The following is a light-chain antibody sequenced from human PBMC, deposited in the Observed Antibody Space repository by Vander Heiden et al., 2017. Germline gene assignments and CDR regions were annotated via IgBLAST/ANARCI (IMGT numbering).Light chain of an antibody. V-gene: IGLV3-21*02. J-gene: IGLJ3*02. Sequence: SYVLTQPPSVSVAPGQTARITCGGNNIGSKSVHWYQRKPGKAPVLVVYDDSDRPSGIPERFSGSNSGNTATLTISRVEAGNEADYYCQVWDSSSDHPEFGGGTKLTVL. CDR1: NIGSKS. CDR2: DDS. CDR3: QVWDSSSDHPE.